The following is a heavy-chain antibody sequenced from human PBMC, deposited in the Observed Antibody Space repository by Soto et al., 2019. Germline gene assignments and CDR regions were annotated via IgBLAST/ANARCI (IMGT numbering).Heavy chain of an antibody. CDR3: ARDYDDFWSGYGGDY. V-gene: IGHV1-3*01. CDR1: GYTFTNYA. D-gene: IGHD3-3*01. CDR2: INAGNGNT. J-gene: IGHJ4*02. Sequence: QVQLVQSGAEVKKPGASVKVSCKASGYTFTNYAMCWVRQAPGQRLEWMGWINAGNGNTKYSQKFQGRLTIARDASASTAYMELSNLRSEDTAVYYCARDYDDFWSGYGGDYWGQGTLVTVSS.